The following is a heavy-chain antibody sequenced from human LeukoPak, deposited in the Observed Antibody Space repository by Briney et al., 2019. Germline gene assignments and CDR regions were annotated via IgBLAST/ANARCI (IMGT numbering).Heavy chain of an antibody. J-gene: IGHJ4*02. CDR3: ARGVDAGLDY. CDR2: MSPRSGAT. CDR1: GYTFTTDD. Sequence: ASVNVSCKASGYTFTTDDVNWVRQAAGQGPEWMGWMSPRSGATGFAQKFQGRVTMTSDTSISTVYMDLSSLTSEDTALYYCARGVDAGLDYWGQGTLVTVSS. V-gene: IGHV1-8*01.